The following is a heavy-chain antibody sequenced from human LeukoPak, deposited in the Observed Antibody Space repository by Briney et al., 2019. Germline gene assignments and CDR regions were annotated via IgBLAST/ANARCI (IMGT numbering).Heavy chain of an antibody. CDR3: VREISNFGY. V-gene: IGHV3-23*01. CDR1: GFTFSSYS. Sequence: GGSLRLSCAASGFTFSSYSMNLVRQAPRKGLEWVSGIFANGDSTFYADSVKDRFVISRDNSKNTLYLQINSLRAEDTAVYYCVREISNFGYWGQGTLVTVSS. J-gene: IGHJ4*02. CDR2: IFANGDST. D-gene: IGHD2/OR15-2a*01.